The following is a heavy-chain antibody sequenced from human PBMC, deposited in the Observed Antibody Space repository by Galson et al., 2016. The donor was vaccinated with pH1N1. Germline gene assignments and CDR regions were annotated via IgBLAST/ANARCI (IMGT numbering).Heavy chain of an antibody. Sequence: SLRLSCAASGSTFSDYYMSWIRRAPGKGLEWVSYISSSGSTIFYADSVKGRFTISRDNAKNSLYLQMNSLRAEDTAVYYCASAPRLGELELGDVFDIWGQGTMVTVSS. V-gene: IGHV3-11*01. CDR2: ISSSGSTI. CDR1: GSTFSDYY. D-gene: IGHD3-10*01. CDR3: ASAPRLGELELGDVFDI. J-gene: IGHJ3*02.